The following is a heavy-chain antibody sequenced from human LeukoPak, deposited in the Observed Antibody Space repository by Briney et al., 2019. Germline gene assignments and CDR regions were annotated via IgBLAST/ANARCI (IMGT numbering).Heavy chain of an antibody. CDR3: AREAIAAAGTYYY. V-gene: IGHV3-66*01. CDR1: GFTVSSNY. CDR2: IYSGGST. D-gene: IGHD6-13*01. Sequence: PGGSLRLSCAASGFTVSSNYMSWVRQAPGKGLEWVSVIYSGGSTYYADSVKGRFTISRDNSKNTLYLQMNSLRAEDTAVYYCAREAIAAAGTYYYWGQGTLVTVSS. J-gene: IGHJ4*02.